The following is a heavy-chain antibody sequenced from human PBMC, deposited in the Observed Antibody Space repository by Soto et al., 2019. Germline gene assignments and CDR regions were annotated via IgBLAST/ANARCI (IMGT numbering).Heavy chain of an antibody. J-gene: IGHJ3*02. CDR3: AREKHTKGTGYAFDI. V-gene: IGHV4-4*02. D-gene: IGHD1-1*01. CDR1: GGSISSSNW. Sequence: QVQLQESGPGLVKPSGTLSLTCAVSGGSISSSNWWSWVRQPPGKGLEWIGEIYHSGSTNYNPSLMSRVTISVDKSKDQCSLKLSSVTAADTAVYYCAREKHTKGTGYAFDIWGQGTMVTVSS. CDR2: IYHSGST.